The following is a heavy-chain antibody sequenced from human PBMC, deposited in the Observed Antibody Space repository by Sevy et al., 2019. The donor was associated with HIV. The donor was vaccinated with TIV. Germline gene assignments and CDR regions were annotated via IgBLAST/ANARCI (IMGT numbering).Heavy chain of an antibody. Sequence: GELKISCKGSGYSFTNYYIAWVRQMPGKGLEWMGIIYPGDSDTRYSPSFQGQVTISADKSITTAYLQWSSLKASVTAMYYCARHPGGARGFDYWGQGTLVTVSS. D-gene: IGHD1-26*01. CDR3: ARHPGGARGFDY. CDR1: GYSFTNYY. CDR2: IYPGDSDT. J-gene: IGHJ4*02. V-gene: IGHV5-51*01.